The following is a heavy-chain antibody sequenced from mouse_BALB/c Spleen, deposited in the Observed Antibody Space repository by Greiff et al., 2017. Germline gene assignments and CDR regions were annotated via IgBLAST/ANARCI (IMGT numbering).Heavy chain of an antibody. J-gene: IGHJ4*01. D-gene: IGHD1-1*01. CDR1: GYTFTSYW. V-gene: IGHV1S81*02. Sequence: QVQLQQPGAELVKPGASVKLSCKASGYTFTSYWMHWVKQRPGQGLEWIGEINPSNGRTNYNEKFKSKATLTVDKSSSTAYMQLSSLTSEDSAVYYCARGWGSSPYAMDYWGQGTSVTVSS. CDR3: ARGWGSSPYAMDY. CDR2: INPSNGRT.